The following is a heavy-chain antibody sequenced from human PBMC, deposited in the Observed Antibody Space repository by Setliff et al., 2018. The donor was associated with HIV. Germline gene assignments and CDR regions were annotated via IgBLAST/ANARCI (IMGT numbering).Heavy chain of an antibody. CDR2: IYYSGST. D-gene: IGHD2-21*01. V-gene: IGHV4-31*03. CDR3: ARGAYPREFYFDS. CDR1: GDSLSSDYYY. J-gene: IGHJ4*02. Sequence: PSETLSLTCTVSGDSLSSDYYYWTWIRQHPEKGLEWIGYIYYSGSTLYNPSLRSRLSMSVDTSKNQFSLELSSVTAADTAVYFCARGAYPREFYFDSWGQGMLVTVSS.